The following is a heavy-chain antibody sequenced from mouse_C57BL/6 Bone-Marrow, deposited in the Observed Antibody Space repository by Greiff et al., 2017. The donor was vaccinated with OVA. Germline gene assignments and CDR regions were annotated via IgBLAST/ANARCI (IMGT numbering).Heavy chain of an antibody. V-gene: IGHV5-17*01. D-gene: IGHD1-1*01. CDR3: ARPILRDFFDY. J-gene: IGHJ2*01. CDR2: ISSGSSTI. CDR1: GFTFSDSG. Sequence: EVHLVESGGGLVKPGGSLKLSCAASGFTFSDSGMHWVRQAPEKGLEWVAYISSGSSTIYYADTVKGRFTISRDNAKNTLFLQMTSLRSEDTAMYYCARPILRDFFDYWGQGTTLTVSS.